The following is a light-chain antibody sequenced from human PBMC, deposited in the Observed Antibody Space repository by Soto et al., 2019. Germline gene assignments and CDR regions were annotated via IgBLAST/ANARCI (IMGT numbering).Light chain of an antibody. Sequence: QSVLTQPPSVSGAPGQRVTISCTGSSSNIGAGYDVHWYQQLPGTAPKLLIYGNSNRPSGVPDRFSGSKYGTSASLAITGIQVEYEAEYYCKSYASSLSGTVFSRGTKLTVL. V-gene: IGLV1-40*01. J-gene: IGLJ3*02. CDR1: SSNIGAGYD. CDR3: KSYASSLSGTV. CDR2: GNS.